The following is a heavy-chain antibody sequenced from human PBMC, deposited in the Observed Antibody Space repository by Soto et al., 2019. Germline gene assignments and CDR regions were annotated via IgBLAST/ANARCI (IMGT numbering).Heavy chain of an antibody. CDR1: GFTFTSSA. Sequence: QMQLVQSGPEVKKPGTSVKVSCKASGFTFTSSAMQWVRQARGQRLEWIGWIVVGSGNTNYAQKFQERVTITRDMSTSTAYMELSSLRSEDTAVYYCAASPKSEIWFGEFRSDNWFDPWGQGTLVTVSS. J-gene: IGHJ5*02. CDR2: IVVGSGNT. CDR3: AASPKSEIWFGEFRSDNWFDP. D-gene: IGHD3-10*01. V-gene: IGHV1-58*02.